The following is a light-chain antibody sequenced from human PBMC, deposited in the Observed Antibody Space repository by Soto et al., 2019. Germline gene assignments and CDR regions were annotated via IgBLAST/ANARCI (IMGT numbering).Light chain of an antibody. J-gene: IGKJ2*01. V-gene: IGKV3-11*01. CDR3: QHRGDWFI. CDR1: QTINNY. CDR2: DAS. Sequence: EIVLTQSPATLSLSPGERATISCRASQTINNYLAWYQQKPGQAPRLLIYDASNRATGIPARFSGSGSGTDFTLTISSLEPEDFAIYYCQHRGDWFIFGQGTKLEIK.